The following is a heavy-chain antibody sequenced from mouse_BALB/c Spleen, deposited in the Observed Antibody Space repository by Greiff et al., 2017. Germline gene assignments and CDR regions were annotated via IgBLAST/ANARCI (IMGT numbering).Heavy chain of an antibody. CDR2: IWAGGST. CDR3: ARDKNYGNYPFAY. Sequence: QVQLKQSGPGLVAPSQSLSITCTVSGFSLTSYGVHWVRQPPGKGLEWLGVIWAGGSTNYNSALMSRLSISKDNSKSQVFLKMNSLQTDDTAMYYCARDKNYGNYPFAYWGQGTLVTVCA. D-gene: IGHD2-1*01. J-gene: IGHJ3*01. V-gene: IGHV2-9*02. CDR1: GFSLTSYG.